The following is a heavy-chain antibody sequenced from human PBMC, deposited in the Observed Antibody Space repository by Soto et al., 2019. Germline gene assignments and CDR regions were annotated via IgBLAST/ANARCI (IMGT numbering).Heavy chain of an antibody. CDR2: ISYDGSDI. Sequence: PGGSLRLSCVGSGFIFSNYGMHWVRQAPGKGLEWVAFISYDGSDILYADSVKGRFTISRDNSKSTLFLHMNRPTAEDTPIYFCAIVRVADSSLDHWGQGTLVTVSS. V-gene: IGHV3-30*03. J-gene: IGHJ4*02. CDR1: GFIFSNYG. CDR3: AIVRVADSSLDH. D-gene: IGHD3-10*02.